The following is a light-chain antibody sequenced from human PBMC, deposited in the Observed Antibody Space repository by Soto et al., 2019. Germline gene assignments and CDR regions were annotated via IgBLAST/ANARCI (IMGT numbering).Light chain of an antibody. J-gene: IGKJ1*01. V-gene: IGKV3-20*01. CDR2: GAS. Sequence: EIVLTQSPGTLSLSPGERATLSCRASQSISSTYLAWYQQKPGQAPRLLIYGASSRATGIPDRFSGSGSGTDFTLTISRLEPEDFALYYVQHYGSSPWTFGQGTRVEIK. CDR1: QSISSTY. CDR3: QHYGSSPWT.